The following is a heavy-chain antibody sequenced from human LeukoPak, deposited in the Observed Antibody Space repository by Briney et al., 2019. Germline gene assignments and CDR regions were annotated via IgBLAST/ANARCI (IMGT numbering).Heavy chain of an antibody. CDR1: GYTFTNYY. J-gene: IGHJ4*02. CDR3: AREGPETYNFDF. Sequence: ASVKVSCKTSGYTFTNYYMHWVRQAPGQGPEWMGITRPSSGRTSYPQKFQGRVTMTWDMSTSTLYMELSSLTSDDTAVYYCAREGPETYNFDFWGQGTLVTVSS. V-gene: IGHV1-46*01. D-gene: IGHD1-14*01. CDR2: TRPSSGRT.